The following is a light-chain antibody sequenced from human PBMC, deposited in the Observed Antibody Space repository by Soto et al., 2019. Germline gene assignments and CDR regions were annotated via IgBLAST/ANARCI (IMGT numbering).Light chain of an antibody. CDR2: EVS. V-gene: IGLV2-14*01. J-gene: IGLJ3*02. Sequence: QSALTQPASVSGSPGQSITISCTGTSSDVGGYNYVSWYQQHPGKVPRLMIYEVSNRPSGLSNRFSGSKSGNTASLTISGLQAEYDADYSCSSYTRSNTWVFGGGTKLTVL. CDR1: SSDVGGYNY. CDR3: SSYTRSNTWV.